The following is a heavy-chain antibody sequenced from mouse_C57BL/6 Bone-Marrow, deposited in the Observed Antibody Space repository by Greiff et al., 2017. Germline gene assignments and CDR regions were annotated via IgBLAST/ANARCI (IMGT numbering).Heavy chain of an antibody. CDR3: ARDGYYDWFAY. CDR2: IDPSDSYT. Sequence: VQLQQPGAELVKPGASVKLSCKASGYTFTSYWMQWVKQRPGQGLEWIGEIDPSDSYTNYNQKFKGKATLTVDTSSSTAYMQLSSLTSEASAVYYCARDGYYDWFAYWGQGTLVTVSA. CDR1: GYTFTSYW. V-gene: IGHV1-50*01. J-gene: IGHJ3*01. D-gene: IGHD2-3*01.